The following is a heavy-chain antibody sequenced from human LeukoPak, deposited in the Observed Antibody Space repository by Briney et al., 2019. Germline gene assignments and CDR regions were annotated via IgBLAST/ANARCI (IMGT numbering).Heavy chain of an antibody. J-gene: IGHJ6*03. V-gene: IGHV1-69*15. CDR3: ARDDCSSTSCYPPRYYYMDV. D-gene: IGHD2-2*01. Sequence: SVKVSCKASGRTFSSYVISWVRQAPGQGREGLGMIIPIFGTVNYAQKCQGRVTITADEATSTAYMELSSLRSEDTAVYYCARDDCSSTSCYPPRYYYMDVWGKGTTVTVSS. CDR2: IIPIFGTV. CDR1: GRTFSSYV.